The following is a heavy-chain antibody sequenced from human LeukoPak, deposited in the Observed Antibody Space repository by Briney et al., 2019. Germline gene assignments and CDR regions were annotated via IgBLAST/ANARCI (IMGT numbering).Heavy chain of an antibody. D-gene: IGHD4-17*01. CDR3: ARDDYGAPEDY. Sequence: GSLRPSCAASGFTFSSYSMNWVRQAPGRGLEWVSYISSSSSTIYYADSVKGRFTISRDNAKNSLYLQMNSLRAEDTAVYYCARDDYGAPEDYWGQGTLVTVSS. CDR1: GFTFSSYS. J-gene: IGHJ4*02. CDR2: ISSSSSTI. V-gene: IGHV3-48*01.